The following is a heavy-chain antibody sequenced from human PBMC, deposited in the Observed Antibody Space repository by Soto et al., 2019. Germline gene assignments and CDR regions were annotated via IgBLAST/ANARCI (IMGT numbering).Heavy chain of an antibody. CDR2: AYYTGST. D-gene: IGHD2-21*02. CDR3: VRTARQGAVAPHWFDR. CDR1: GASIRSTDYY. V-gene: IGHV4-30-4*01. Sequence: SETLSLTCTVSGASIRSTDYYWSWIRQAPGKGLEWIGYAYYTGSTYYNPSLMSRLTISVDTSKNQFSLKLTSVTAAETAVYYCVRTARQGAVAPHWFDRWGQGTQVTVSS. J-gene: IGHJ5*02.